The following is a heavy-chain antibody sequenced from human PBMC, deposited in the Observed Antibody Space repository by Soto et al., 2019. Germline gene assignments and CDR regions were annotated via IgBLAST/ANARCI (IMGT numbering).Heavy chain of an antibody. CDR1: GFTFSSYA. J-gene: IGHJ4*02. D-gene: IGHD3-3*01. Sequence: EVQLLESGGGLVQPGGSLRLSCAASGFTFSSYAMSWVRQAPGKGLEWVSAISGSGGSTYYADSVKGRFTISRDNSKNTRYLKMNSLRAEDTAVYYCAKESRVTYYDFWSGRDYFDYWGQGTLVTVSS. CDR2: ISGSGGST. V-gene: IGHV3-23*01. CDR3: AKESRVTYYDFWSGRDYFDY.